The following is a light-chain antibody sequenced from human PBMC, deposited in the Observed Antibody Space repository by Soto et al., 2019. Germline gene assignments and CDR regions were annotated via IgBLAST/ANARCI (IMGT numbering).Light chain of an antibody. CDR1: QSLSTW. Sequence: DIQMTQSPSTQSASVGDRVTITCRASQSLSTWLAWYQQKPGKAPNLLIYKAPSLESGVPSRFSGSGSGTEFTLTISSLQPDDSATYYCQQYNSYPLTFGGGTKVEI. V-gene: IGKV1-5*03. CDR2: KAP. J-gene: IGKJ4*01. CDR3: QQYNSYPLT.